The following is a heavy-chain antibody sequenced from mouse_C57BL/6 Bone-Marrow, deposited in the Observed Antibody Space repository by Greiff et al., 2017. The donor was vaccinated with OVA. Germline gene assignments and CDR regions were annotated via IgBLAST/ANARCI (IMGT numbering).Heavy chain of an antibody. CDR3: ARDAGAAY. CDR2: SRNKANDYTT. CDR1: GFTFSDFY. V-gene: IGHV7-1*01. Sequence: EVKLMESGGGLVQSGRSLRLSCATSGFTFSDFYMEWVRQAPGKGLEWIAASRNKANDYTTEYSASVKGRFIVSRDTSQSILYLQMNALRAEDTAIYYCARDAGAAYWGQGTLVTVSA. J-gene: IGHJ3*01.